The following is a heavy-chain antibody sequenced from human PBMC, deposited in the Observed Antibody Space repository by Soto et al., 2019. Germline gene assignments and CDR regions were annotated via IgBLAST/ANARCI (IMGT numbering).Heavy chain of an antibody. Sequence: GGSLRLSCAGSGFTLSDHYIDWVRQAPGKGLEWVGRSRDKAQGYSTAYADSVKGRFTISRDNSKNTLYLQMNSLRAEDTAVYYCARTRRSIAALFDYWGQGTLVTVSS. V-gene: IGHV3-72*01. D-gene: IGHD6-6*01. J-gene: IGHJ4*02. CDR3: ARTRRSIAALFDY. CDR2: SRDKAQGYST. CDR1: GFTLSDHY.